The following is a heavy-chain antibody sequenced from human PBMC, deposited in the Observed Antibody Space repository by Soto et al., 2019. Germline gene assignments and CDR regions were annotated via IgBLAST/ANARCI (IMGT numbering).Heavy chain of an antibody. Sequence: SETLSLTCAVYGGSLSGYYWSWIRQPPGKGLEWIGEINHSGSTNYNPSLKSRVTISVDTSKNQFSLKLSSVTAADTAVYYCARVYYGFWSGYSKDYDYWGQGTLVTVSS. CDR3: ARVYYGFWSGYSKDYDY. D-gene: IGHD3-3*01. CDR2: INHSGST. V-gene: IGHV4-34*01. J-gene: IGHJ4*02. CDR1: GGSLSGYY.